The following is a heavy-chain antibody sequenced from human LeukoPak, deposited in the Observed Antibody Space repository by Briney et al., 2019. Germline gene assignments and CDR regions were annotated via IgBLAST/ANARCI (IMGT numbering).Heavy chain of an antibody. V-gene: IGHV4-4*07. D-gene: IGHD6-6*01. CDR2: IHTRGRV. J-gene: IGHJ4*02. CDR1: GGSISTYY. Sequence: PSETLSLTCTVSGGSISTYYWSWVRQPAGKGLEWIGRIHTRGRVDYNPTLKSRVTMSVDTSKKQFSLTLSSVTAADTAMYYCAREGSMTARPFVSIDYWGQGTLVTVSS. CDR3: AREGSMTARPFVSIDY.